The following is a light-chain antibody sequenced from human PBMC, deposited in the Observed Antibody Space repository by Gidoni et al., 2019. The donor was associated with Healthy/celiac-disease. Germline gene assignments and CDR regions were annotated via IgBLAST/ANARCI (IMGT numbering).Light chain of an antibody. V-gene: IGKV3-15*01. CDR2: GAS. CDR1: QSVSSN. CDR3: QQYNNWPPWT. J-gene: IGKJ1*01. Sequence: GDRATLSCRASQSVSSNLAWYQQKPGQAPRLLIYGASTRATGIPARFGGSGSGTEFTLTISSLQSEDFAVYYCQQYNNWPPWTFGQGTKVEIK.